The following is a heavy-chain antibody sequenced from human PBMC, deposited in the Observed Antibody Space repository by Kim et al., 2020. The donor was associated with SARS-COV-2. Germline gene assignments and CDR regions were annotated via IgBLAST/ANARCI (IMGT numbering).Heavy chain of an antibody. Sequence: PSLKGRVPISVDTSKNQFSLKLSSVTAADTAVYYCARQVGTGSATRLFDPWGQGTLVTVSS. CDR3: ARQVGTGSATRLFDP. D-gene: IGHD1-26*01. V-gene: IGHV4-39*01. J-gene: IGHJ5*02.